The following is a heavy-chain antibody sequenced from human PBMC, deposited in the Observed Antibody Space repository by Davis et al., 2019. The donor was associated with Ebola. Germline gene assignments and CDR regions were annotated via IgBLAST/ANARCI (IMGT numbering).Heavy chain of an antibody. CDR1: GGTFSSYA. D-gene: IGHD2-2*01. J-gene: IGHJ5*02. CDR2: INPSGGST. V-gene: IGHV1-46*01. CDR3: ARGSVVVVPAAMGWFDP. Sequence: ASVKVSCKASGGTFSSYAISWVRQAPGQGLEWMGIINPSGGSTTYAQKFQGRVTMTRDTSTSTFYMELSSLRSEDTAVSYCARGSVVVVPAAMGWFDPWGQGTLVTVSS.